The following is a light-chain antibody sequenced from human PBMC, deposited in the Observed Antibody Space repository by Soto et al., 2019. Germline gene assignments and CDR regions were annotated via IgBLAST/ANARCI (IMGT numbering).Light chain of an antibody. CDR1: STDVGGYNY. J-gene: IGLJ2*01. CDR3: SSYAGSNNVV. Sequence: QSALTQPPSASGSPGQSVTISCTGTSTDVGGYNYVSWYQQHPGKAPKLMIYEVSKRPSGVPDRFSASKSGNTASLTVSGLQGEDEADYYCSSYAGSNNVVFGGGTKVTVL. V-gene: IGLV2-8*01. CDR2: EVS.